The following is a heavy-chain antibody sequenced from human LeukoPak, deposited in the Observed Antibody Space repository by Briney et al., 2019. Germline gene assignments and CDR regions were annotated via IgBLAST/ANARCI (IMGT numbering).Heavy chain of an antibody. J-gene: IGHJ4*02. CDR2: MNPNSGNT. D-gene: IGHD5-12*01. CDR3: ARGQVIVATVDY. CDR1: GYTFTSYG. Sequence: ASVKVSCKASGYTFTSYGINWVRQATGQGLEWMGWMNPNSGNTGYAQKFQGRVTMTRNTSISTAYMELSSLRSEDTAVYYCARGQVIVATVDYWGQGTLVTVSS. V-gene: IGHV1-8*01.